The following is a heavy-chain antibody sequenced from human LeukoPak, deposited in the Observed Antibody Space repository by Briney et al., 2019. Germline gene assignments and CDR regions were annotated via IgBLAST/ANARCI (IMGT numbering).Heavy chain of an antibody. J-gene: IGHJ4*02. CDR2: IYHSGST. Sequence: PSETLSLTCTVSGYSISSGYYWGWIRQPPGKGLEWIGSIYHSGSTYNNPSLKSRVTILLDTSKNKFSLNLSSLTAADTVVYYCARDPANGLTMILGGFDFWGQGTLVTVSS. D-gene: IGHD3-22*01. CDR3: ARDPANGLTMILGGFDF. V-gene: IGHV4-38-2*02. CDR1: GYSISSGYY.